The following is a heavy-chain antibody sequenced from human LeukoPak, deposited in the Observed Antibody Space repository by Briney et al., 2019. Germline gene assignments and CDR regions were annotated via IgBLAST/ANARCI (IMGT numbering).Heavy chain of an antibody. CDR3: ARRVEMSSASATSNTWLDP. CDR1: GDSISTYY. V-gene: IGHV4-59*01. Sequence: PSETLSLTCTVSGDSISTYYWNWIRLPPGKRLEWIGHIHFSGETNYNPSLKGRVTISLDSAKNQFSLRLISVSAADTAVYFCARRVEMSSASATSNTWLDPWGQGILVSVSP. J-gene: IGHJ5*02. CDR2: IHFSGET. D-gene: IGHD3-10*01.